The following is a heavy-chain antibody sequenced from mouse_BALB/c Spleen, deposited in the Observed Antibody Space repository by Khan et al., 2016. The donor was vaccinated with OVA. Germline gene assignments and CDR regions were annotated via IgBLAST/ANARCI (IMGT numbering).Heavy chain of an antibody. CDR3: KGEGVYESWFAY. CDR1: GYTFTNYW. J-gene: IGHJ3*01. V-gene: IGHV1-69*02. Sequence: QVQLQQPGTELVRPGASVKLSCKASGYTFTNYWINWVKQSPGQGLEWIGNIYPSDSYTNYHQKFKDKATLTVDKSSSTASMQLSSPTSEDSAVFYCKGEGVYESWFAYWGQGTMVTVSA. D-gene: IGHD2-3*01. CDR2: IYPSDSYT.